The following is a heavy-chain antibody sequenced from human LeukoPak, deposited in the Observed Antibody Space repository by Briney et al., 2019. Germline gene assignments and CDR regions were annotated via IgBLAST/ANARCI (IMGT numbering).Heavy chain of an antibody. J-gene: IGHJ6*02. CDR3: ARLYGSGSYSQYYYYGMDV. CDR2: TYYSGST. Sequence: PSETLSLTCTVSGGSISSYYWSWIRQPPGKGLEWIGYTYYSGSTNYNPSLKSRVTISVDTSRNQFSLRLSSVTAADTAVYYCARLYGSGSYSQYYYYGMDVWGQGTTVTVSS. D-gene: IGHD3-10*01. CDR1: GGSISSYY. V-gene: IGHV4-59*08.